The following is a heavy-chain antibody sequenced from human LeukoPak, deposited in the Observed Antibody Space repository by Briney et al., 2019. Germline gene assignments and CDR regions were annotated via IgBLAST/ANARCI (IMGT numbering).Heavy chain of an antibody. J-gene: IGHJ3*02. CDR2: ISWNSGSI. CDR3: AREGDCSSTSCFGVKNDAFDI. Sequence: GGSLRLSCAASGFTFSSYAMSWVRQAPGKGLEWVSGISWNSGSIGYADSVKGRFTISRDNSKNTLYLQMNSLRAEDTAVYYCAREGDCSSTSCFGVKNDAFDIWGQGTMVTVSS. D-gene: IGHD2-2*01. V-gene: IGHV3-23*01. CDR1: GFTFSSYA.